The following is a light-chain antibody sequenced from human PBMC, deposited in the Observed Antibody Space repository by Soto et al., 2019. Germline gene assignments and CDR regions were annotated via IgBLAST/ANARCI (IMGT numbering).Light chain of an antibody. CDR2: GNS. CDR1: SSNIGAGYD. CDR3: QVWESSTDHSV. V-gene: IGLV1-40*01. J-gene: IGLJ1*01. Sequence: QSVLTQPPSVSGAPGQRVTISCTGSSSNIGAGYDVHWYQQLPGTAPKLLIYGNSNRPSGVPDRFSGSNSGNTATLTISGVEAGDEAAYYCQVWESSTDHSVFGTGTKVTAL.